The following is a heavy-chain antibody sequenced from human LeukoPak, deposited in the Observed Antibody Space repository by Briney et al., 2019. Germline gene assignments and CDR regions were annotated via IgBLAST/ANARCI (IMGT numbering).Heavy chain of an antibody. CDR1: GYTFSNYW. CDR2: INSHGSST. V-gene: IGHV3-74*01. J-gene: IGHJ4*02. CDR3: PKSHLGPRLYYFDY. Sequence: AETLTLHCADSGYTFSNYWMHWVRQAPGQGPLLLSRINSHGSSTSYADSVKSRFTISRDNAKNSLYLQLNSLRAEDTAVYYCPKSHLGPRLYYFDYWGQGTLVTLSS.